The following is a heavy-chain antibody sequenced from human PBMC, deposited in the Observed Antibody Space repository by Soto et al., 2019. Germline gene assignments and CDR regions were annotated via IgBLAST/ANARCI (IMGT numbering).Heavy chain of an antibody. D-gene: IGHD2-2*01. CDR2: ISSSGSTI. CDR3: ARDVGYCSSTSCWPYNWFDP. CDR1: GVTFSSYE. Sequence: PGGSLRLSCAASGVTFSSYEMNWVRQAPGKGLEWVSYISSSGSTIYYADSVKGRFTISRDNAKNSLYLQMNSLRAEDTAVYYCARDVGYCSSTSCWPYNWFDPWGQGTLVTVSS. J-gene: IGHJ5*02. V-gene: IGHV3-48*03.